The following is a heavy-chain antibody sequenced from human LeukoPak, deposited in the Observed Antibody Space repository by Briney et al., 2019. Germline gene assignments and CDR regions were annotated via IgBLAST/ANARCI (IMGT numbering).Heavy chain of an antibody. J-gene: IGHJ3*02. CDR3: ASPRWYRLNYAFDI. Sequence: SVKVSCKASGGTFSSYAISWVRQAPGQGLEWMGRIIPILGIANYAQKFQGRVTITADKSTSTAYMELSSLRSEDTAVYYCASPRWYRLNYAFDIWGQGTMVTVPS. CDR2: IIPILGIA. D-gene: IGHD6-13*01. CDR1: GGTFSSYA. V-gene: IGHV1-69*04.